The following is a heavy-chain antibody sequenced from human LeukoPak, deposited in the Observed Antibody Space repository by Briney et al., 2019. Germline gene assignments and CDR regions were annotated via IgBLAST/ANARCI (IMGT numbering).Heavy chain of an antibody. CDR3: ATYDILTGYRSGGFDI. CDR2: IYYSGST. D-gene: IGHD3-9*01. CDR1: GGSISSYY. Sequence: SETLSLTCTVSGGSISSYYWSWIRQPPGKGLEWIGYIYYSGSTNYNPSLKSRVTISVDTSKNQFSLKLSSVTAADTAVYYCATYDILTGYRSGGFDIWGQGTMVTVSP. J-gene: IGHJ3*02. V-gene: IGHV4-59*08.